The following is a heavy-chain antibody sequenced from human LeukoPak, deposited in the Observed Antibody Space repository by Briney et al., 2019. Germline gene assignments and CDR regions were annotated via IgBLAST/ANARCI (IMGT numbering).Heavy chain of an antibody. J-gene: IGHJ6*02. CDR2: ISYDGSNK. Sequence: GRSLRLSCAASGFTFSSYAMHWVRQAPGKGLEWVAVISYDGSNKYYADSVKGRFTISRDNSKNTLYLQMNSLRAEDTAVYYCARDNLYDSSGYYDGGMDVWGQGTTVTVSS. D-gene: IGHD3-22*01. CDR1: GFTFSSYA. V-gene: IGHV3-30-3*01. CDR3: ARDNLYDSSGYYDGGMDV.